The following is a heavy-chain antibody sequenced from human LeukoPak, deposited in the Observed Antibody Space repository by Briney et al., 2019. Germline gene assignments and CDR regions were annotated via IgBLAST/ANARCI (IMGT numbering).Heavy chain of an antibody. D-gene: IGHD2-2*02. CDR3: AKDSGGYCSSTSCYTPNWFDP. Sequence: GGSLRLSCAASGFTFSSYSMNWVRQAPGKGLEWVSAISGSGGSTYYADSVKGRFTISRDNSKNTLYLQMNSLRAEDTAVYYCAKDSGGYCSSTSCYTPNWFDPWGQGTLVTVSS. CDR2: ISGSGGST. CDR1: GFTFSSYS. J-gene: IGHJ5*02. V-gene: IGHV3-23*01.